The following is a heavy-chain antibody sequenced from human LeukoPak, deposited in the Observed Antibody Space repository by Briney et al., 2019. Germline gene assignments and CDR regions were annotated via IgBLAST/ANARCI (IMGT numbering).Heavy chain of an antibody. V-gene: IGHV3-66*02. Sequence: GGSLRLSCAASGFTVSSNYMSWVRQAPGKGLEWVSVIHSGGSTYYADSVKGRFTISRDNSKNTLFVRMNSLRAEDTAVYYCARGWGSSYYFDYWGQGTLVTVSS. J-gene: IGHJ4*02. CDR2: IHSGGST. CDR3: ARGWGSSYYFDY. CDR1: GFTVSSNY. D-gene: IGHD3-16*01.